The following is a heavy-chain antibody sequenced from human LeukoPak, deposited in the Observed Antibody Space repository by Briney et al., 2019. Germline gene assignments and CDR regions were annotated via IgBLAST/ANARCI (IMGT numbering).Heavy chain of an antibody. J-gene: IGHJ4*02. CDR3: SKGPSSGYGSSWFFDY. CDR2: ISGSGGST. Sequence: GGSLRLSCAASGFTFSSYAMSWVRQAPGKGLKWVSGISGSGGSTYYADSVKGRFTISRDNSKNTLYLQINSLRAEHTAVYYCSKGPSSGYGSSWFFDYWGQGTLVTVSS. V-gene: IGHV3-23*01. D-gene: IGHD6-13*01. CDR1: GFTFSSYA.